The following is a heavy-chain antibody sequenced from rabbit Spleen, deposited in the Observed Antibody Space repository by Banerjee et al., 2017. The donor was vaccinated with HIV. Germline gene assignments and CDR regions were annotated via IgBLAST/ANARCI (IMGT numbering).Heavy chain of an antibody. CDR2: IRYGIGT. J-gene: IGHJ6*01. D-gene: IGHD8-1*01. V-gene: IGHV1S40*01. CDR1: GFDFSSFA. CDR3: ARDSGTSFSTYGMDL. Sequence: QSLEESGGDLVKPGASLTLTCTASGFDFSSFAMGWVRQAPGKGLEYIGYIRYGIGTYYATWAKGRFTISKISSTTVTLQMTSLTAADTATYFCARDSGTSFSTYGMDLWGPGTLVTVS.